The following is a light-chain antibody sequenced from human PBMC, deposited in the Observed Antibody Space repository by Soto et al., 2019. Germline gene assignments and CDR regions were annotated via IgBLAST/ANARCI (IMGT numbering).Light chain of an antibody. Sequence: DIQMTQSPSSVSASVGDRVTITCRASQIITRWLAWYQQRPGKAPNLLIYGASNLQSGVPSRFSGSGSGTEFTLTSSSLQPEDFATYYCQQSHSFPPTFGGGTKVEIK. CDR2: GAS. J-gene: IGKJ4*01. CDR1: QIITRW. V-gene: IGKV1-12*01. CDR3: QQSHSFPPT.